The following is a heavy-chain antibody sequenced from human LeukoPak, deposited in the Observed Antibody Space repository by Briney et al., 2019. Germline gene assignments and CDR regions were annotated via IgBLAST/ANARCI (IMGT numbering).Heavy chain of an antibody. V-gene: IGHV3-21*01. D-gene: IGHD6-19*01. CDR2: ISSSSSYI. Sequence: GGSLRLSCAASGFTFSSYSMNWVRQAPEKGLGWVSSISSSSSYIYYADSVKGRFTISRDNAKNSLYLQMNSLRAEDTAVYYCAREFADSSGWYYYFDYWGQGTLVTVSS. CDR3: AREFADSSGWYYYFDY. J-gene: IGHJ4*02. CDR1: GFTFSSYS.